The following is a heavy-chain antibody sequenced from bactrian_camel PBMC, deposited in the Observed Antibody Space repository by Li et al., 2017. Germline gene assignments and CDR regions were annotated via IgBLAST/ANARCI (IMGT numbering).Heavy chain of an antibody. Sequence: HVQLVESGGGSVQAGGSLTLSCKASGYIRTRSDRDWCMGWFRQAPGKEREGVAGIYPFGQGSPYYANSVKGRFTISRDNAKNTVYLQMNDLTSEDTALYYCATSIMPRRPTLATSRAFGYWGQGTQVTVS. CDR2: IYPFGQGSP. CDR3: ATSIMPRRPTLATSRAFGY. J-gene: IGHJ6*01. D-gene: IGHD4*01. V-gene: IGHV3S54*01. CDR1: GYIRTRSD.